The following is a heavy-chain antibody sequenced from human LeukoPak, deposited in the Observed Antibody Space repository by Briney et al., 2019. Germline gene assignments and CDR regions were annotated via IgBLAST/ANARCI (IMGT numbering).Heavy chain of an antibody. CDR1: GGSISSSTYY. J-gene: IGHJ4*02. V-gene: IGHV4-39*01. CDR2: IYYSGST. CDR3: ARAYCSSASCAKLGYFDY. D-gene: IGHD2-2*01. Sequence: AETLSLTCTVSGGSISSSTYYWGWIRQPPGKGLEWIGPIYYSGSTYCNASLKSRVTIFVDTSRNQSYLKPSSVTAADTAVYYCARAYCSSASCAKLGYFDYWGQGTLVTVSS.